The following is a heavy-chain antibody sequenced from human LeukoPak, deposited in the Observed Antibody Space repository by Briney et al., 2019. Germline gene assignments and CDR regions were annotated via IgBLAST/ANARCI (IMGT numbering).Heavy chain of an antibody. D-gene: IGHD3-16*02. CDR2: NYTSGST. J-gene: IGHJ4*02. V-gene: IGHV4-4*07. CDR3: ARGGEYDYVWGSYREYYFDY. CDR1: GGSISSYY. Sequence: PSETLSLTCTVSGGSISSYYRSWIRQPAGKGLGWIGRNYTSGSTNYNPSLKSRVTMSVDTSKNQFSLKLSSVTAADTAVYYCARGGEYDYVWGSYREYYFDYWGQGTLVTVSS.